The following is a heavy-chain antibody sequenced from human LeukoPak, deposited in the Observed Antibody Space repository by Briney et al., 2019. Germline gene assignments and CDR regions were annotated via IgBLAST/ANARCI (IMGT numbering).Heavy chain of an antibody. Sequence: ASVKVSCKASGYTFTSYDINWLRQATGQGLEWMGWMNPNSGHTGYAQKFQGRVTMTRNTSISTAYMELSSLRSEDTAVYYCARGPFGSGSCDYWGQGTLVTVSS. D-gene: IGHD3-10*01. J-gene: IGHJ4*02. CDR1: GYTFTSYD. CDR3: ARGPFGSGSCDY. CDR2: MNPNSGHT. V-gene: IGHV1-8*01.